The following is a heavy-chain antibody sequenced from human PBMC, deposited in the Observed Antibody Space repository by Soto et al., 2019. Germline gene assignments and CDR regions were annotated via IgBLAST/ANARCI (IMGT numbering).Heavy chain of an antibody. Sequence: SETLSLTCTVSGGSISSGAYYWGWIRQPPGKWLDLIGNIYYSGSSYYNPSLKSRVTISVDTSNYQFSLKLTFATAADTALYYCAKTAGSNSWYQTPFDSWGQGTLVTVSS. D-gene: IGHD6-13*01. J-gene: IGHJ4*02. V-gene: IGHV4-39*01. CDR2: IYYSGSS. CDR3: AKTAGSNSWYQTPFDS. CDR1: GGSISSGAYY.